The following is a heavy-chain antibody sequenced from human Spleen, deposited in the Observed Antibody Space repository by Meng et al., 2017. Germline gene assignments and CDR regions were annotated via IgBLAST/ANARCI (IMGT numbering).Heavy chain of an antibody. CDR1: GYTFTDYY. CDR2: INPNNGGT. J-gene: IGHJ5*02. V-gene: IGHV1-2*02. CDR3: ATGWGTSWFDP. Sequence: ASVKVSCKASGYTFTDYYMYWVRQAPGQGLELMGWINPNNGGTNSAQKFQGRVTMTTDTSISTAYMELSRLRSDDTAVYYCATGWGTSWFDPWGQGTLVTVSS. D-gene: IGHD3-16*01.